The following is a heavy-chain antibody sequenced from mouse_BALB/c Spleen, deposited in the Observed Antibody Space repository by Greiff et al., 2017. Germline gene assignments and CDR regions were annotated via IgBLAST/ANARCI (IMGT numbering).Heavy chain of an antibody. CDR2: INPNNGGT. V-gene: IGHV1-18*01. J-gene: IGHJ1*01. CDR3: ARGGFGYGSSYRYFDV. D-gene: IGHD1-1*01. Sequence: EVQLQQSGPELVKPGASVKIPCKASGYTFTDYNMDWVKQSHGKSLEWIGDINPNNGGTIYNQKFKGKATLTVDKSSSTAYMELRSLTSEDTAVYYCARGGFGYGSSYRYFDVWGAGTTVTVSS. CDR1: GYTFTDYN.